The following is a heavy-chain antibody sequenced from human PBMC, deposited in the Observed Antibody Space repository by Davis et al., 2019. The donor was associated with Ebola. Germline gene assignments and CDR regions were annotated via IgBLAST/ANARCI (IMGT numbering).Heavy chain of an antibody. CDR1: GFSLSATGVG. Sequence: SGPTLVKPTQTLTLTCTFSGFSLSATGVGVGWLRQPPGKALEWLALIYLDDDKRYSPSLKSRLTITKDASKNEVVLTMTNMDPVDTATYFCAHRKPRYGMDVWGKGTAVTVSS. CDR2: IYLDDDK. D-gene: IGHD3-9*01. J-gene: IGHJ6*04. V-gene: IGHV2-5*02. CDR3: AHRKPRYGMDV.